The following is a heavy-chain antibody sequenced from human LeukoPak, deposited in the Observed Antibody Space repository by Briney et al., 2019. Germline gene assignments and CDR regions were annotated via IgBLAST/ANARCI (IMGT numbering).Heavy chain of an antibody. Sequence: ASVKVSCKASGYTFTSYDINWVRQATGQGLEWMGWMNPNSGNTGYAQKFQGRVTMTRNTSISTAYMELSSLRSEDTAVYYCARDVSYGSGSYYMEAVFWGQGTLVTVSS. J-gene: IGHJ4*02. CDR2: MNPNSGNT. CDR3: ARDVSYGSGSYYMEAVF. D-gene: IGHD3-10*01. CDR1: GYTFTSYD. V-gene: IGHV1-8*01.